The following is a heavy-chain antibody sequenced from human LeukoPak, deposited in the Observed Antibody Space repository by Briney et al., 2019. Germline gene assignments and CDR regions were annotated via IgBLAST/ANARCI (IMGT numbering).Heavy chain of an antibody. CDR1: GYTFTGYG. CDR3: ARDPEYCSSTSCYYYYGMDV. CDR2: ISAYNGNT. V-gene: IGHV1-18*01. J-gene: IGHJ6*02. Sequence: ASVKVSCKASGYTFTGYGISWVRQAPGQGLEWMGWISAYNGNTNYAQKLQGRVTMTTDTSTSTAYMELRSLRSDDTAVYYCARDPEYCSSTSCYYYYGMDVWGQGTTVTVSS. D-gene: IGHD2-2*01.